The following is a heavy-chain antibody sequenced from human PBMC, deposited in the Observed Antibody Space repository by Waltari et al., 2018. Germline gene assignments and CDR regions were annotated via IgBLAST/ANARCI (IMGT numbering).Heavy chain of an antibody. CDR2: LWADGKTK. D-gene: IGHD1-26*01. Sequence: QMYLVESGGGVVQPGRSLRLSCAATGFTLSSCGMHWVRQAPGKGLEWVAVLWADGKTKFYADSVKGRFTFSRDDSKNSLYLQMNSLRAEDTALYYCVRERAPFDAFDVWGQGAMVTVSP. CDR1: GFTLSSCG. CDR3: VRERAPFDAFDV. J-gene: IGHJ3*01. V-gene: IGHV3-33*01.